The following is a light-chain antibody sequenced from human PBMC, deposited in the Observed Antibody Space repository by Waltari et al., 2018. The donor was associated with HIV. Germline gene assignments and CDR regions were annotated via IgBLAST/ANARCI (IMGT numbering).Light chain of an antibody. CDR1: SPNHRAAYD. CDR2: SND. V-gene: IGLV1-40*01. Sequence: SVLTHPPSQSGAPRQRLIISCAGNSPNHRAAYDLHGYQQFPGTAPKVLITSNDNRRSGVPDRFSASKSGTSASLAITGLQADDEADYFCQSYDSSLNGYIFGSGTTVTVL. J-gene: IGLJ1*01. CDR3: QSYDSSLNGYI.